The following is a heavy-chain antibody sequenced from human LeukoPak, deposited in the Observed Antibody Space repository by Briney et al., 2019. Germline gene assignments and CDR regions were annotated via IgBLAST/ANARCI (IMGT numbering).Heavy chain of an antibody. D-gene: IGHD6-6*01. CDR2: IDWDDEK. Sequence: SGPTLVNPTQPLTLTCTFSGFSLSTTGIRVSWIRQPPGTALEWLARIDWDDEKFYSTSLQTRLTISRGTSKNQVVLTMTNIDPVDTATYFCSRSVEARWFDPWGQGTLVTVSS. CDR1: GFSLSTTGIR. CDR3: SRSVEARWFDP. V-gene: IGHV2-70*04. J-gene: IGHJ5*02.